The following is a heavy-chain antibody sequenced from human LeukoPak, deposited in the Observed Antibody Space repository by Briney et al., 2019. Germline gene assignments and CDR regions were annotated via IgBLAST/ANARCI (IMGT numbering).Heavy chain of an antibody. J-gene: IGHJ4*02. CDR2: ISSSSSYI. Sequence: PGGSLRLSCAASGFTFGNYAMNWVRQAPGKGLEWVSSISSSSSYIYYADSVKGRFTISRDNAKNSLYLQMNSLRAEDTAVYYCAGAYDFWSGYPYYFDYWGQGTLVTASS. D-gene: IGHD3-3*01. CDR1: GFTFGNYA. CDR3: AGAYDFWSGYPYYFDY. V-gene: IGHV3-21*01.